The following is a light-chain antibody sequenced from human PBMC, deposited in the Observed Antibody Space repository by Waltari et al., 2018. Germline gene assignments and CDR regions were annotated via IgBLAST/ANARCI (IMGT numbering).Light chain of an antibody. CDR1: QGISSY. CDR3: QHLNSYPPT. CDR2: AAS. V-gene: IGKV1-9*01. Sequence: DIQLTQSPSFLSASVGDRVTITCRASQGISSYLAWYQQKPGKAPKLLIYAASTLQSGVPSRFNGSGSGTEFTLTISSLQPEDFATYYCQHLNSYPPTFGGGTKVEIK. J-gene: IGKJ4*01.